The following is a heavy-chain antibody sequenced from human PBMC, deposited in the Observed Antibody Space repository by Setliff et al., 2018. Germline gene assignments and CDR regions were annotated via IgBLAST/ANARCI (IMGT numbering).Heavy chain of an antibody. J-gene: IGHJ4*02. CDR3: ARWALLWLGVQYYFDY. D-gene: IGHD3-10*01. V-gene: IGHV3-48*03. CDR1: GFTFSSYE. Sequence: GGSLRLSCAASGFTFSSYEMNWVRQAPGKGLEWVSYISSSGSTIYYADSVKGRFTISRDNAKNSLYLQMNSLRAEDTAVYYCARWALLWLGVQYYFDYWGQGTLVTVSS. CDR2: ISSSGSTI.